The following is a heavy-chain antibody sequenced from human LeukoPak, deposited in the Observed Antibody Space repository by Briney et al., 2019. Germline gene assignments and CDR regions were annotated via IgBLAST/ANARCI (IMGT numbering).Heavy chain of an antibody. Sequence: GETLKISCKGSGYTFTNYWIGWVRQMPGKDLEWMGIIYPGDSDTRYSPSFQGQVTISADKSLSTPYLQWSSLKASDTAMYHCARHGSGSYLYYFDYWGQGTLVTVSS. CDR1: GYTFTNYW. V-gene: IGHV5-51*01. CDR3: ARHGSGSYLYYFDY. CDR2: IYPGDSDT. J-gene: IGHJ4*02. D-gene: IGHD3-10*01.